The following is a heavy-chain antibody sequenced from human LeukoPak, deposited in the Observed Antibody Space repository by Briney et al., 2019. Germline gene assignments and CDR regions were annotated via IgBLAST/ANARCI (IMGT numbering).Heavy chain of an antibody. V-gene: IGHV4-61*02. Sequence: TSQTLSLTCTVSGGSISSGSYYWSWIRQPAGKGLEWFGRIYTSGSTNYNPSLKSRVTISVDTSKNQFSLKLSSVTAADTAVYFCATNRAGTYDRPFDIWGQGTMVTVSS. CDR1: GGSISSGSYY. J-gene: IGHJ3*02. CDR3: ATNRAGTYDRPFDI. D-gene: IGHD1-26*01. CDR2: IYTSGST.